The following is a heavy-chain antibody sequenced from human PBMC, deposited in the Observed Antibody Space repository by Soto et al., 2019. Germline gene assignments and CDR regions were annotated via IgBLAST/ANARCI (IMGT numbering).Heavy chain of an antibody. CDR3: AKDQRGFSSAARMDY. J-gene: IGHJ4*02. CDR1: GFTFSNYA. V-gene: IGHV3-23*01. Sequence: EVYLLESGGGLVQPGGSLRLSCAASGFTFSNYAMTWVRQAPGKGLEWVSSISGSGSSTFYADSVKGRFTISRDKSTSTLYLQMSSLRAEDTAIYYCAKDQRGFSSAARMDYWGQGTLVTVSS. CDR2: ISGSGSST. D-gene: IGHD6-25*01.